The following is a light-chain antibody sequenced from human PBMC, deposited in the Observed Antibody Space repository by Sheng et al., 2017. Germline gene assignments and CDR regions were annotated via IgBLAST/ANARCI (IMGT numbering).Light chain of an antibody. CDR1: SSDVGNYNY. CDR3: SSYSSSNSPWV. J-gene: IGLJ1*01. Sequence: QSALTQPASVSGSPGQAITISCTGTSSDVGNYNYVSWYQQHPGKVPKLMIYDVSKRPSEISNRFSGSKSGNTASLTISGLQNEDEADYYCSSYSSSNSPWVFGTGTKVSVL. CDR2: DVS. V-gene: IGLV2-14*03.